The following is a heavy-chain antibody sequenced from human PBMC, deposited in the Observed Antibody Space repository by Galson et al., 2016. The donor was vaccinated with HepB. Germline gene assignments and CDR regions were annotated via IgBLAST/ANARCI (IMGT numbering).Heavy chain of an antibody. D-gene: IGHD3/OR15-3a*01. CDR1: GASASRRNSY. CDR2: LFYNGDT. J-gene: IGHJ4*02. Sequence: SETLSLTCSVSGASASRRNSYWAWIRQPPGKGLEWIGSLFYNGDTYYSPSLNRRVTMSVDPSKNQFSLNLTSVTAADTAFYYCAREHFLTGHSTYFFDYWGQGSLVAVSS. V-gene: IGHV4-39*07. CDR3: AREHFLTGHSTYFFDY.